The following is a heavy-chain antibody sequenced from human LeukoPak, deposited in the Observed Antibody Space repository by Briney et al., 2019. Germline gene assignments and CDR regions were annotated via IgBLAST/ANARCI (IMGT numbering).Heavy chain of an antibody. CDR2: ISFDGSTA. D-gene: IGHD2-21*01. V-gene: IGHV3-30*04. Sequence: GRSLRLSCAASGFKYNMHWVRRAPGKGLEWVAFISFDGSTAYYADSVQGRFTFSRDTSNNTLHLQMNSLRTEDTAVYYCASQTSIAAYFDSWGQGTLATVSS. CDR1: GFKYN. J-gene: IGHJ4*02. CDR3: ASQTSIAAYFDS.